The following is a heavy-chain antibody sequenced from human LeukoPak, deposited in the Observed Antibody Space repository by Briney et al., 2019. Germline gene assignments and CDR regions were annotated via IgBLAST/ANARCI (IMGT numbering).Heavy chain of an antibody. Sequence: ASVKVSCKASGYTFTSYYIHWVRQAPGQGLEWMGIINPSVGSTSYAQKFQGRVTMTRDTSTSTVYMELSSLKSEDTAVYCCARGDSIGSGLDAFDVWSQGTMVTVSS. V-gene: IGHV1-46*01. CDR3: ARGDSIGSGLDAFDV. CDR2: INPSVGST. D-gene: IGHD3-22*01. CDR1: GYTFTSYY. J-gene: IGHJ3*01.